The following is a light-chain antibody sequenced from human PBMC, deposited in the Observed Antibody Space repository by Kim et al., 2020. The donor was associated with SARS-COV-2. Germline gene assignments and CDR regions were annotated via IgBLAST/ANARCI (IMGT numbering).Light chain of an antibody. J-gene: IGKJ5*01. Sequence: DIQMTQSPSHLSASVGDTVTISCRASQTIGKSLNWYQQKPGKAPNIVIFDASSLETGVPSRFSGSASGADFTLTISSLQPDDFESYYCQQSYTTPLTFGQGTRLEIK. V-gene: IGKV1-39*01. CDR1: QTIGKS. CDR3: QQSYTTPLT. CDR2: DAS.